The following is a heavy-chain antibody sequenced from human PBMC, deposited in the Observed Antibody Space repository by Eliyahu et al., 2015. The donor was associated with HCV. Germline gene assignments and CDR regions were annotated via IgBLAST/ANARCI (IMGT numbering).Heavy chain of an antibody. J-gene: IGHJ6*02. CDR3: GKDIRAGGLDV. CDR1: GXTSPDYA. V-gene: IGHV3-9*02. CDR2: IRWDSGRI. Sequence: EVQLVESGGGSVQPGRSLRLSCAAXGXTSPDYAMXWVRQXPGKGLEWVSGIRWDSGRIGYADSVKGRFTTSRDNAKNVLYLQMNSLRAEDTALYYCGKDIRAGGLDVWGQGTTVTVSS. D-gene: IGHD3-10*01.